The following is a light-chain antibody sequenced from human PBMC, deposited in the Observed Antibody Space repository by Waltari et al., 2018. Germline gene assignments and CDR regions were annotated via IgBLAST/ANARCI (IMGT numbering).Light chain of an antibody. V-gene: IGLV2-14*01. Sequence: QSALTQPAPVSGSPGQSIPIPCPGPSSDVGGYTYVPGYQQHPGKAPKLMIYEVSNRPSGVSNRFSGSKSGNTASLTISGLQAEDEADYYCSSYTSSSTLYVFGTGTKVTVL. CDR3: SSYTSSSTLYV. CDR1: SSDVGGYTY. CDR2: EVS. J-gene: IGLJ1*01.